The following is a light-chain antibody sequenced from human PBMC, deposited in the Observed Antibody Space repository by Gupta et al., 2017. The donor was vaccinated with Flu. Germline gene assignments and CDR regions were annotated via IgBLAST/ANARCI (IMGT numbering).Light chain of an antibody. J-gene: IGKJ1*01. CDR1: QSLANN. CDR3: QQYHEWPRT. V-gene: IGKV3-15*01. CDR2: GAS. Sequence: PATLSVSPGERATLSCRASQSLANNLAWFQQRPGQAPRLLIYGASTRGTNVPARFSGSGSGTDFTLTISSLQSEDFAVYYCQQYHEWPRTFGQGTKVEVK.